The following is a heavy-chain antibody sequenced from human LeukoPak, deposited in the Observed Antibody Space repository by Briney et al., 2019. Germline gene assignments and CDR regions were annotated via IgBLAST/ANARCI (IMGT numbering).Heavy chain of an antibody. CDR1: GGSISGSSYYY. D-gene: IGHD3-10*01. CDR2: IYDSGCT. V-gene: IGHV4-39*01. J-gene: IGHJ5*02. Sequence: SETLSLTCTVSGGSISGSSYYYWGWIRQPPGKGLEWIGSIYDSGCTYYNPSLKSRVTISVDTSKNQFSLKLNSVTAADTAVYYCARHYGPWGQGTLVTVSS. CDR3: ARHYGP.